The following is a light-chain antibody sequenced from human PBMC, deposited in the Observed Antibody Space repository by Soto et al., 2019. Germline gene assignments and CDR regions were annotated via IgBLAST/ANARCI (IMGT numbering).Light chain of an antibody. CDR2: AAS. J-gene: IGKJ4*01. V-gene: IGKV1-39*01. CDR3: QQYGSSPGLT. CDR1: QSISSY. Sequence: DIQMTQSPSSLSASVGDRVTITCRASQSISSYLNWYQQKPGKAPKLLIYAASSLQSGVPSRFSGSGSGTDFTLTISRLEPEDFAVYYCQQYGSSPGLTFGGGTKVDI.